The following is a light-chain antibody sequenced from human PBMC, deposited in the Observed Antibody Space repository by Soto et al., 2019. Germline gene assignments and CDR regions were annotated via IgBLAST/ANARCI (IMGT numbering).Light chain of an antibody. Sequence: DIQMTQSPSSLSASVGDRVTITCRASQSISSYLNWYQQKPGKAPKLLIYAASSLQSGVQSRFSGSGSGTDFTLTISSLQPEDFATYYCQQSYSTPITFGQGTRLEI. CDR1: QSISSY. CDR3: QQSYSTPIT. CDR2: AAS. V-gene: IGKV1-39*01. J-gene: IGKJ5*01.